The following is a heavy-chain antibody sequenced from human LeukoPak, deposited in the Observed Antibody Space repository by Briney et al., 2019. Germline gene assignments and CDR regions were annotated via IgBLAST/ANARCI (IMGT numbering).Heavy chain of an antibody. CDR2: INQGESMI. D-gene: IGHD3-22*01. V-gene: IGHV3-7*01. Sequence: GGSLRLSCAASGFRFSRYWMSWVRQAPGKGLEWVASINQGESMIWYVDSVKGRFTISRDNANNLLFLQMNYMRVEDTAVYYCARVDDNYYYYYMDVWGKGTTVTVSS. J-gene: IGHJ6*03. CDR1: GFRFSRYW. CDR3: ARVDDNYYYYYMDV.